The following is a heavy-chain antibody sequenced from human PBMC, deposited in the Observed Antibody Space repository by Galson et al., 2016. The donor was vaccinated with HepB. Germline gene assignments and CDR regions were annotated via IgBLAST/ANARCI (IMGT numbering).Heavy chain of an antibody. CDR2: IIPIFGTA. V-gene: IGHV1-69*13. Sequence: SVKVSCKASGGTFSSYAISWVRQAPGQGLEWMGGIIPIFGTANYAQEFQGRVTITADESTSTAYMELSSLRSEDTAVYYCARGRATSGAAFDIWGQGTMGTVSS. CDR1: GGTFSSYA. CDR3: ARGRATSGAAFDI. J-gene: IGHJ3*02. D-gene: IGHD1-26*01.